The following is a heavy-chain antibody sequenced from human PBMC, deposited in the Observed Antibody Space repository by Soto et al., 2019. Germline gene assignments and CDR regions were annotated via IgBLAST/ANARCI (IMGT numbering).Heavy chain of an antibody. CDR3: ARNQDCSGGSCYSFYFDY. Sequence: QVQLQESGPGLVKPSQTLSLTCTVSGGSISSGGYYWSWIRQHPGKGLECIGYIYYSGSTYYNPSLKSRVTISVDTSKNQCSLKLSSVTAADTAVYYCARNQDCSGGSCYSFYFDYWGQGTLVTVSS. CDR2: IYYSGST. CDR1: GGSISSGGYY. J-gene: IGHJ4*02. V-gene: IGHV4-31*03. D-gene: IGHD2-15*01.